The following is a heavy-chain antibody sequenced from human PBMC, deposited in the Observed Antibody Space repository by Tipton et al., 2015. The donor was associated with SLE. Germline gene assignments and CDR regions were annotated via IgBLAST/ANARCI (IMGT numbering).Heavy chain of an antibody. V-gene: IGHV3-33*06. CDR3: AKDHSSSSYYYYGMDV. J-gene: IGHJ6*02. D-gene: IGHD6-6*01. CDR1: GFTFSSYG. Sequence: SGFTFSSYGMHWVRQAPGKGLEWVAVIWYDGSNKYYADSVKGRFTTSRDNSKNTLYLQMNSLRAEDTAVYYCAKDHSSSSYYYYGMDVWGQGTTVTVSS. CDR2: IWYDGSNK.